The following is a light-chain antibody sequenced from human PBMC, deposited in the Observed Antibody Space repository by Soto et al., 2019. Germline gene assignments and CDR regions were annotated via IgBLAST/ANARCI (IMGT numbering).Light chain of an antibody. CDR3: QQYYTDSST. Sequence: IQMTQSPSTLSASVGYSFTITCRASHSIDYWLDWYQQKXGKAPKVLMHQASKLYSGVPSRFRGSGSGTEFTLTISSLQPDDFEAYYCQQYYTDSSTFGQGTRLEIK. V-gene: IGKV1-5*03. CDR2: QAS. J-gene: IGKJ5*01. CDR1: HSIDYW.